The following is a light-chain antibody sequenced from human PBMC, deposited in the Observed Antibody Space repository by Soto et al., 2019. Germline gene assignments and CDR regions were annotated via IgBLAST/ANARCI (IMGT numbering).Light chain of an antibody. CDR2: EVT. CDR3: SSYTTSRTLV. Sequence: QSALTQPASVSGSPGQSITISCTGTSSDVGGYPYVSWYQQRPGKAPKLMIYEVTNRPSGVSDRFSGSKSGDTASLTISGLQAEDEADYYCSSYTTSRTLVFGTGTQLTVL. J-gene: IGLJ1*01. CDR1: SSDVGGYPY. V-gene: IGLV2-14*01.